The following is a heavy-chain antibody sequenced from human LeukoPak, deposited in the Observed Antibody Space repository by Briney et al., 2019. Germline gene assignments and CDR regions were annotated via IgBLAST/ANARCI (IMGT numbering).Heavy chain of an antibody. CDR3: ARAGFFNPPQAFDI. CDR2: INPNSGGT. V-gene: IGHV1-2*06. Sequence: ASVKVSCKDSGYTFTGYYMHWVRQAPGQGLEWMGRINPNSGGTNYAQKFQGRVTMTRDTSISTAYMELSRLRSDDTAVYYCARAGFFNPPQAFDIWGQGTMVTVSS. J-gene: IGHJ3*02. CDR1: GYTFTGYY. D-gene: IGHD3-3*01.